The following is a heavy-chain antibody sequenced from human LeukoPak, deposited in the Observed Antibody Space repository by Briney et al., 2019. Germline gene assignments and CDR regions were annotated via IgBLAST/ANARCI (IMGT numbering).Heavy chain of an antibody. V-gene: IGHV4-59*01. CDR3: ARGGCSSTSCPGAYYYYMDV. CDR1: GGSISSYY. CDR2: IYYSGST. J-gene: IGHJ6*03. D-gene: IGHD2-2*01. Sequence: PSETLSLTCTVSGGSISSYYWSWIRQPPGKGLEWIGYIYYSGSTNYNPSLKSRVTISVDTSKNQFSLKLSSVTAADTAVYYCARGGCSSTSCPGAYYYYMDVWGKGTTVTVSS.